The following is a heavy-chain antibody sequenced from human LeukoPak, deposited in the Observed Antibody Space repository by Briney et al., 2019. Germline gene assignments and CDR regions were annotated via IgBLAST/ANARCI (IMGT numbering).Heavy chain of an antibody. J-gene: IGHJ4*02. D-gene: IGHD6-6*01. CDR3: ARHRYGIAAPGAAY. V-gene: IGHV4-38-2*01. Sequence: SETLSLTCAVSGYSISSGYYWGWIRQPPGKGLEWIGSIYHSGSTYYSPSLKSRVTISVDTSKNQFSLKLSSVTAADTAVYYCARHRYGIAAPGAAYWGQGTLVTVSS. CDR1: GYSISSGYY. CDR2: IYHSGST.